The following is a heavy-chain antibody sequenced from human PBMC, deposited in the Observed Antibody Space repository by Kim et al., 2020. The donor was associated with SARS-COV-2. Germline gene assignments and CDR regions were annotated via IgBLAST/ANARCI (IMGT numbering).Heavy chain of an antibody. J-gene: IGHJ6*02. V-gene: IGHV3-30*04. D-gene: IGHD6-13*01. CDR1: GFTFSSYA. CDR2: ISYDGSNK. Sequence: GGSLRLSCAASGFTFSSYAMHWVRQAPGKGLEWVAVISYDGSNKYYADSVKGRFTISRDNSKNTLYLQMNSLRAEDTAVYYCARERGQQLVCYYYFGMDVWGQGTTVTVSS. CDR3: ARERGQQLVCYYYFGMDV.